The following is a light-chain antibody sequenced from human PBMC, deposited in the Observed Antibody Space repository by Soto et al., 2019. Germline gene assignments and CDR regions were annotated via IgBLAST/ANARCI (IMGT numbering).Light chain of an antibody. CDR3: QQYNNWPPWT. J-gene: IGKJ1*01. V-gene: IGKV3D-15*01. CDR1: HSVSRY. Sequence: TECPARWSPSPRKRTTLSCRAGHSVSRYLAWYQHKVGQAPRLLIYDASSRATGILARFSGSGSCTEFTITISSMQSQDFAAYYCQQYNNWPPWTFGQGTKVDI. CDR2: DAS.